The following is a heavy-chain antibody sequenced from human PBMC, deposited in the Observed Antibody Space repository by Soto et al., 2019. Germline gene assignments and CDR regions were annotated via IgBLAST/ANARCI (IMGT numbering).Heavy chain of an antibody. Sequence: QVQLVQSGAEVKKPGASVKVSCKTSGYSFTSYGISWVRQAPGQGLEWMGWISGYNGNTNYAQKLQGRVTMTIDTSTSTGYMELRSLRSDDTAVYYCARARRDTSGWKEGYWGQGTLVTVSS. V-gene: IGHV1-18*01. CDR3: ARARRDTSGWKEGY. CDR1: GYSFTSYG. D-gene: IGHD6-19*01. J-gene: IGHJ4*02. CDR2: ISGYNGNT.